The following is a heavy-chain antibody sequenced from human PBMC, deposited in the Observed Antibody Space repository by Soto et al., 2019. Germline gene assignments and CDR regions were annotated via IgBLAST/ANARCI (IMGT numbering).Heavy chain of an antibody. CDR2: IYHSGST. D-gene: IGHD3-22*01. V-gene: IGHV4-4*02. CDR1: CGSIISSNW. J-gene: IGHJ4*02. Sequence: SETLSLTCAFSCGSIISSNWWSWVRQPPGKGLEWIGEIYHSGSTNYNPSLKSRVTISVDKSKNQFSLKLSSVTAADTAVYYCARERWLVQYYYDSSGYAFFDYWGQGTLVTVSS. CDR3: ARERWLVQYYYDSSGYAFFDY.